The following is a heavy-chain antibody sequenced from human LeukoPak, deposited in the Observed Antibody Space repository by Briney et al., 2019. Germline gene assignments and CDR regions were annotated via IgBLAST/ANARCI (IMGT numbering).Heavy chain of an antibody. CDR2: ISYDGSNK. CDR1: GFTFSSYA. V-gene: IGHV3-30-3*01. Sequence: GRSLRLSCAASGFTFSSYAMHWVRQAPGKGLEWVAVISYDGSNKYYADSVKGRFTISRDNYKNTLYLQMDSLRAEDTAVYYCARDTPRLGVVGPSDAFDIWGQGTMVTVSS. D-gene: IGHD2-21*01. CDR3: ARDTPRLGVVGPSDAFDI. J-gene: IGHJ3*02.